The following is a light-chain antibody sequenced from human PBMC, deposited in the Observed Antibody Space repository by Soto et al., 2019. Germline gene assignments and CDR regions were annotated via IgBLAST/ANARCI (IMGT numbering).Light chain of an antibody. Sequence: DIVMTQSPDSLAVSLGERATIKCKSSQSVLSSSNNKNYLAWYQQTPGQPPKLLISWASTRASGVPDRFSGSGSGTDFSLTISSLQSADVAVYYCQQYYTTPLTFGGGTKLEIK. V-gene: IGKV4-1*01. CDR1: QSVLSSSNNKNY. J-gene: IGKJ4*01. CDR3: QQYYTTPLT. CDR2: WAS.